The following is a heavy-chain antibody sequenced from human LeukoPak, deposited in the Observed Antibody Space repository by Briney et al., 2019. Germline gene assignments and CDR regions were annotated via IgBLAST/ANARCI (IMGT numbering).Heavy chain of an antibody. V-gene: IGHV1-24*01. J-gene: IGHJ4*02. D-gene: IGHD7-27*01. Sequence: ASVKVSCKASGYTFTSYDFNWVRQAPGKGLEWMGGFDPEDGETTYAQKFQGRVTMTEDTSTDTAYMELSSLRSDDTAVYYCARGPPNWGYDYWGPGTLVTVSS. CDR1: GYTFTSY. CDR2: FDPEDGET. CDR3: ARGPPNWGYDY.